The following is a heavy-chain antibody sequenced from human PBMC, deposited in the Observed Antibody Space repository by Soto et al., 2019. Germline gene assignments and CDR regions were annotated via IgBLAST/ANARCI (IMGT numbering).Heavy chain of an antibody. V-gene: IGHV3-21*01. CDR3: ARSLAVPAAPYYYYGMDV. Sequence: GGSLRLSCAASGFTFSSYSMNWVRQAPGKGLEWVSSISSSSSYIYYADSVKGRFTISRDNAKNSLYLQMNSLRAEDTAVYYCARSLAVPAAPYYYYGMDVWGQGTTVTVSS. CDR2: ISSSSSYI. D-gene: IGHD2-2*01. J-gene: IGHJ6*02. CDR1: GFTFSSYS.